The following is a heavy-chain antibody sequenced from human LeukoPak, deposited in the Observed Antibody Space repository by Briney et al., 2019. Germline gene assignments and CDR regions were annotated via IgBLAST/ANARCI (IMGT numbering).Heavy chain of an antibody. CDR1: GGSISSSNW. J-gene: IGHJ4*02. D-gene: IGHD3-16*01. V-gene: IGHV4-4*02. Sequence: SETLSLTCAVSGGSISSSNWWSWVRQPPGKGLEWIGEIYHSGSTNYNPSLKSRVTISVDKSKNQFSLKLSSVTAADTAVYYCARVSYDSDSNYSVYWGQGTLVTVSS. CDR2: IYHSGST. CDR3: ARVSYDSDSNYSVY.